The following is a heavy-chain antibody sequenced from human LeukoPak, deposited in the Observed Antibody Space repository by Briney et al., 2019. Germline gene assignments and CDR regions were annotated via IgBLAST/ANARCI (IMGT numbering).Heavy chain of an antibody. D-gene: IGHD3-3*01. Sequence: ASVKVSCKASGYTFTSYGISWVRQAPGQGLEWMGWISAYNGNTNYAQKLQGRVTMTTDTSTSTAYMELRSLRSDDTAVYYCARDWGELLLRFWRGNSNWFDPWGQGTLVTVSS. CDR3: ARDWGELLLRFWRGNSNWFDP. J-gene: IGHJ5*02. CDR2: ISAYNGNT. CDR1: GYTFTSYG. V-gene: IGHV1-18*01.